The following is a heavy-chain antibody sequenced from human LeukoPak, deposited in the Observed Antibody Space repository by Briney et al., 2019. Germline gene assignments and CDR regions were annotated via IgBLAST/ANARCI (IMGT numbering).Heavy chain of an antibody. CDR1: GYTFTSYG. J-gene: IGHJ4*02. CDR2: ISAYNGNT. CDR3: ARDRNSYEYYDYVWGSYRPGYYFDY. D-gene: IGHD3-16*02. Sequence: ASVKVSCKASGYTFTSYGISWVRQAPGQGLEWMGWISAYNGNTNYAQKLQGRVTMTTDTYTSTAYMELRSLRSDDTAVYYCARDRNSYEYYDYVWGSYRPGYYFDYWGQGTLVTVSS. V-gene: IGHV1-18*01.